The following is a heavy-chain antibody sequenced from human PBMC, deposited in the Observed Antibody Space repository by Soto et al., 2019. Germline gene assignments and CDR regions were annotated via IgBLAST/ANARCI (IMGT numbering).Heavy chain of an antibody. CDR3: AKDQGIVGARYYFDY. CDR1: GFTFSSYG. D-gene: IGHD1-26*01. Sequence: GGSLRLSCAASGFTFSSYGMHWVRQAPGKGLEWVAVISYDGSNKYYADSVKGRFTISRDNSKNTLYLQMNSLRAEDTAVYYCAKDQGIVGARYYFDYWGQGTLVTVSS. J-gene: IGHJ4*02. CDR2: ISYDGSNK. V-gene: IGHV3-30*18.